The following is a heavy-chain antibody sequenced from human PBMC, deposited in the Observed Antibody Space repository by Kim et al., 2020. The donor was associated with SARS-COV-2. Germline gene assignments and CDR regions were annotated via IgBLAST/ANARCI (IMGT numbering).Heavy chain of an antibody. V-gene: IGHV3-11*01. CDR1: GFSFSDYD. Sequence: GGSLRLSCAASGFSFSDYDMSWIRQAPGKGLEWVAYIKSDGSSIKYADSVNGRFTISRDNAKKSLSLQMNILTPEDTAVYYCQREPGNWGQGTLVTVSS. J-gene: IGHJ4*02. CDR2: IKSDGSSI. CDR3: QREPGN.